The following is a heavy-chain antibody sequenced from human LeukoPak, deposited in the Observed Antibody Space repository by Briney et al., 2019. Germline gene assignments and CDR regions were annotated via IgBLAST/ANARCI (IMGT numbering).Heavy chain of an antibody. J-gene: IGHJ4*01. D-gene: IGHD5-12*01. CDR2: ISGSGGGT. V-gene: IGHV3-23*01. CDR1: GITLSNYG. CDR3: AKEYSGYDFDC. Sequence: GGSLRLSCAVSGITLSNYGMSWVRQAPGKGLEWVAGISGSGGGTNYADSVKGRFTISRDNPKNTLYLQMDSLRAGDTAVYYCAKEYSGYDFDCWGQGTLVTVSS.